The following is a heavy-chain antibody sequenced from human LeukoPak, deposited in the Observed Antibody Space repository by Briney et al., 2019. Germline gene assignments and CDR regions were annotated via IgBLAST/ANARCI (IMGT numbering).Heavy chain of an antibody. CDR3: AKMSSGFDD. CDR2: IRDDGNNK. V-gene: IGHV3-30*02. Sequence: PGGSLRLSCAASGFTFSSYGMNWVRQAPGKGLEWVSFIRDDGNNKYYAGSVKGRFTISRDNSKNTLYLQMSSLRPEDTATYYCAKMSSGFDDWGQGTLVIVSS. CDR1: GFTFSSYG. J-gene: IGHJ4*02.